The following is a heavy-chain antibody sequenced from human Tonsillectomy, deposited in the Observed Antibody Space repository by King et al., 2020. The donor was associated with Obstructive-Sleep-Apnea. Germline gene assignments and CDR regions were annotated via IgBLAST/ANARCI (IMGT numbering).Heavy chain of an antibody. CDR1: GGSIINTNW. CDR2: IYHIGTT. D-gene: IGHD4-17*01. CDR3: ARTTYGDYALDS. J-gene: IGHJ4*02. Sequence: VQLQESGPGLVKPSGTLSLTCAVSGGSIINTNWWTWVRQPPGKGRGFIGQIYHIGTTNYNPSLRSRVTRSVDKSQNQFSLKLRLVTAADTAVYYCARTTYGDYALDSWGQGTLVTVSS. V-gene: IGHV4-4*02.